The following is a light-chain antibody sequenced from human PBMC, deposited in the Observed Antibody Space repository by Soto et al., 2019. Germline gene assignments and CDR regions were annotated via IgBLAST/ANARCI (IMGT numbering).Light chain of an antibody. Sequence: DIQMTQSPSTLSAAVGDRVTITCRASQSVDRWLAWYQQKPGKAPKVLIYKASSLETGVPSRFSGSGSGTEFTLTISSLQPDDFGTYYCQQYRGYWTFGQGTKVEIK. J-gene: IGKJ1*01. V-gene: IGKV1-5*03. CDR3: QQYRGYWT. CDR2: KAS. CDR1: QSVDRW.